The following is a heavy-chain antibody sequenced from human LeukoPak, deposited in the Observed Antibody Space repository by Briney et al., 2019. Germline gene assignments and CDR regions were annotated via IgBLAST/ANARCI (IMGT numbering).Heavy chain of an antibody. CDR1: GFTFDDYA. D-gene: IGHD2-21*01. CDR3: ARGLCGGDCYDY. CDR2: ISWNSGSI. V-gene: IGHV3-9*01. J-gene: IGHJ4*02. Sequence: GRSLRLSCAASGFTFDDYAMHWVRQAPGKGLEWVSGISWNSGSIGYADSVKGRFTISRDNAKNSLYLQMNSLRAEDTALYYCARGLCGGDCYDYWGQGTLVTVSS.